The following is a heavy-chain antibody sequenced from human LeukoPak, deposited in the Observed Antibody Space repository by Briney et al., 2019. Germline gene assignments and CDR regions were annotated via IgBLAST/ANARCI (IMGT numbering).Heavy chain of an antibody. CDR3: ARGGSGVPGLPDYYYYYMDV. Sequence: ASETLSLTCAVYGGSFSGYYWSWIRQPPGKGLEWIGEINHSGSTNYNPSLKSRVTISVDTSKNQFSLKLSSVTAADTAVYYCARGGSGVPGLPDYYYYYMDVWGKGTTVTVSS. J-gene: IGHJ6*03. V-gene: IGHV4-34*01. CDR2: INHSGST. CDR1: GGSFSGYY. D-gene: IGHD6-6*01.